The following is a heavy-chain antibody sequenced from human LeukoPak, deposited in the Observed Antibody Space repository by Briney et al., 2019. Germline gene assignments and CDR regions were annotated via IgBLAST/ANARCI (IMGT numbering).Heavy chain of an antibody. CDR3: ARERPDSRNLDS. CDR1: GFIVRSNH. Sequence: PGGSLRLSCAAFGFIVRSNHINWVRQAPGKELEWVSITYSGDTTYYADSVKGRFIISRDDSKNTLSLQMNDLRVEDTAVYYCARERPDSRNLDSWGRGALVTVSS. CDR2: TYSGDTT. V-gene: IGHV3-66*01. J-gene: IGHJ4*02. D-gene: IGHD1-14*01.